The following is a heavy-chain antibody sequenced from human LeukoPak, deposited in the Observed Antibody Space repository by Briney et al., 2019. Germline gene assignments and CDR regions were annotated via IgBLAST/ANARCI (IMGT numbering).Heavy chain of an antibody. J-gene: IGHJ4*02. CDR2: IYSGGST. Sequence: PGGSLRLSCAVSGLTFSNYAMSWVRQAPGKGLEWVSVIYSGGSTYYADSVKGRFTISRDNSKNTLYLQMNSLRAEDTAVYYCTQIDYWGQGTLVTVSS. CDR3: TQIDY. V-gene: IGHV3-66*02. CDR1: GLTFSNYA.